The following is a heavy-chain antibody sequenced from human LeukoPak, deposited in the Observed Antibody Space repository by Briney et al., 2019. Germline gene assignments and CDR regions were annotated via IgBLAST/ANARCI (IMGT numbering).Heavy chain of an antibody. V-gene: IGHV4-38-2*02. Sequence: SETLSLTCTVSGYSISSGYYWGWIRQPPGKGLEWIGSIYHSGSTYYNPSLKSRVTISVDTSKNQFSLKLSSVTAADTAVYYCARAPGLDWFDPWGQGTLVTVSS. CDR3: ARAPGLDWFDP. J-gene: IGHJ5*02. CDR2: IYHSGST. D-gene: IGHD5/OR15-5a*01. CDR1: GYSISSGYY.